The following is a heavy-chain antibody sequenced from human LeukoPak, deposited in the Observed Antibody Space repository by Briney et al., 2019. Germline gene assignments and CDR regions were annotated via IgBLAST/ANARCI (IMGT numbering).Heavy chain of an antibody. CDR1: GFTFSSYA. D-gene: IGHD5-24*01. J-gene: IGHJ4*02. CDR2: ISGSGDRT. V-gene: IGHV3-23*01. Sequence: PGGSLRLSCAASGFTFSSYAMSWVRQAPGKGLEWVSAISGSGDRTYYADSVKGRFTISRDNSKNTLYLKMNSLRAEDTAVYYCAKKWGQTVEMSRTLDSWGQGTLVTVSS. CDR3: AKKWGQTVEMSRTLDS.